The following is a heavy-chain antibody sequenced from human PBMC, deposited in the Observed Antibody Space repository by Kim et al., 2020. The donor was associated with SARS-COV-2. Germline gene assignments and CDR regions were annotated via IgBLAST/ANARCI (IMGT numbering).Heavy chain of an antibody. V-gene: IGHV3-30*18. CDR3: AKVAGGGYSGYLNWFDP. J-gene: IGHJ5*02. CDR2: ISYDGSNK. CDR1: GFTFSSYG. D-gene: IGHD5-12*01. Sequence: GGSLRLSCAASGFTFSSYGMHWVRQAPGKGLEWVAVISYDGSNKYYADSVKGRFTISRDNSKNTLYLQMNSLRAEDTAVYYCAKVAGGGYSGYLNWFDPWGQGTLVTVSS.